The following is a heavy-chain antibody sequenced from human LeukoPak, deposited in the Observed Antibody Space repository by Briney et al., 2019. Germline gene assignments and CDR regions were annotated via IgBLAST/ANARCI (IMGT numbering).Heavy chain of an antibody. CDR1: GGSISGYY. D-gene: IGHD6-13*01. V-gene: IGHV4-59*01. CDR3: ARANQQLSDLDC. J-gene: IGHJ4*02. Sequence: SSETLSLTCTVSGGSISGYYWSWIRQPPGKGLEWIGYIYYSGSANYNPSLKSRVTISVDTSKNQFSLKLTSVTAADTAVYYCARANQQLSDLDCWGQGTLVTVSS. CDR2: IYYSGSA.